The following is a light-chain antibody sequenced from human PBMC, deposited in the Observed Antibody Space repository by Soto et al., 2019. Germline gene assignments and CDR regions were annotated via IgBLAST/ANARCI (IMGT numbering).Light chain of an antibody. CDR1: QSVSSN. V-gene: IGKV3-11*01. Sequence: EIVLTQSPATLSVSPGERATLSCRASQSVSSNLAWYQQKPGQAPRLLIYGASTRATGIPARFSGSGSGTNFTLPFATRGPENFQFYYFNRRRTWPPRTFGQGTRLEIK. J-gene: IGKJ2*01. CDR3: NRRRTWPPRT. CDR2: GAS.